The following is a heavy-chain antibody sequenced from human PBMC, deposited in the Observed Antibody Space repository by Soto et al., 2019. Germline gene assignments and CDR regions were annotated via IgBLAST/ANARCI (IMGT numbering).Heavy chain of an antibody. V-gene: IGHV3-21*01. D-gene: IGHD3-10*01. Sequence: ELQLVESGGGLVKHGGSLRLSCAASGFTVSSYSMNWVRQAPGKGLEWVSSISSSSSYIYYADSVKGRFTISRDNAKNSLYLQMNSLRAEDTAVYYCARDSNQRDAAYYGSGSKGGWFDPWGQGTLVTVSS. CDR2: ISSSSSYI. J-gene: IGHJ5*02. CDR3: ARDSNQRDAAYYGSGSKGGWFDP. CDR1: GFTVSSYS.